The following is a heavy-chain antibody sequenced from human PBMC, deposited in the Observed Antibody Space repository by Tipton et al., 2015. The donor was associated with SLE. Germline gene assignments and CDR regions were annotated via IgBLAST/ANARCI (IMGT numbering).Heavy chain of an antibody. CDR1: GYTFTSYG. Sequence: QSGAEVKKPGASVKVSCKASGYTFTSYGISWVRQAPGQGLEWMGWISAYNGNTNYAQKLQGRVTMTTDTSTSTAYMELRSLRSDGAALYYCARPPRSGIAMVQGVLSPNGMAVWGQGPPVTVSS. CDR2: ISAYNGNT. J-gene: IGHJ6*02. CDR3: ARPPRSGIAMVQGVLSPNGMAV. D-gene: IGHD3-10*01. V-gene: IGHV1-18*01.